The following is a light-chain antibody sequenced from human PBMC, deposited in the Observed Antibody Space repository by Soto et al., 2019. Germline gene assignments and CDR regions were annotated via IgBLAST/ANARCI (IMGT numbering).Light chain of an antibody. CDR1: RDIDKF. Sequence: IQIRESPXFLSASXXXXFXLXXEASRDIDKFLNWYQQKPGKAPKLLIDDASNLATGVPSRFSGSGSGTHFTFTINSLQPEDVATYYCQQYDDLPITFGQGTRLEIK. CDR3: QQYDDLPIT. J-gene: IGKJ5*01. V-gene: IGKV1-33*01. CDR2: DAS.